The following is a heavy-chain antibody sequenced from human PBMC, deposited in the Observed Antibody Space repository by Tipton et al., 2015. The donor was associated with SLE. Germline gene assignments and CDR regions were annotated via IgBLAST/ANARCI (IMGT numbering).Heavy chain of an antibody. CDR3: VREAAMIRGVSGWAWGMDV. V-gene: IGHV3-66*02. Sequence: SLRLSCAASGITVSTNYMSWVRQAPGKGLEWVSVIYPGGGTNYADSVKGRFTISRDSSKSTLYLQMNSLRVEDTAVYYCVREAAMIRGVSGWAWGMDVWGQGTTVTVSS. CDR1: GITVSTNY. J-gene: IGHJ6*02. D-gene: IGHD3-10*01. CDR2: IYPGGGT.